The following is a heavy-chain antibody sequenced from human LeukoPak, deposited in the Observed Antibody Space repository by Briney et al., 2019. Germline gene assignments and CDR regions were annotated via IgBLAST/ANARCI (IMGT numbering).Heavy chain of an antibody. V-gene: IGHV3-23*01. CDR1: GFTFSSYA. D-gene: IGHD6-13*01. CDR3: ANQVTAAGSNYYYYYGMDV. J-gene: IGHJ6*02. CDR2: ISGSGGST. Sequence: GGSLRLSCAASGFTFSSYAMSWVCQAPGKGLEWVSAISGSGGSTYYADSVKGRFTISRDNSKNTLYLQMNSLRAEDTAVYYCANQVTAAGSNYYYYYGMDVWGQGTTVTVSS.